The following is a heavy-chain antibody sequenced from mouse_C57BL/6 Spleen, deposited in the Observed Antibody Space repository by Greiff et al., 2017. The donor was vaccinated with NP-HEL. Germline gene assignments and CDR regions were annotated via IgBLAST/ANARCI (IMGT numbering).Heavy chain of an antibody. Sequence: QVHVKQSGAELVKPGASVKISCKASGYAFSSYWMNWVKQRPGKGLEWIGQLYPGDGDTNYNGKFKGKATLTADKSSSTAYMQLSSLTSEDSAVYFCAREEPFDYWGQGTTLTVSS. CDR1: GYAFSSYW. CDR3: AREEPFDY. J-gene: IGHJ2*01. CDR2: LYPGDGDT. V-gene: IGHV1-80*01.